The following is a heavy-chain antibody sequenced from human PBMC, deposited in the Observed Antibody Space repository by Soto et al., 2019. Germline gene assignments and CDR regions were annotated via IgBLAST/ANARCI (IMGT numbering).Heavy chain of an antibody. J-gene: IGHJ3*02. D-gene: IGHD6-19*01. CDR2: ISAYNRNT. V-gene: IGHV1-18*01. Sequence: ASVNVSCKASGCNLTSYGISWVRPAPGHVLEWRGWISAYNRNTNYAQKIKGRVTMTTHTSTSTAYMERRSLRSDDKAVYYVAGEAVAGTSYAFDIWG. CDR3: AGEAVAGTSYAFDI. CDR1: GCNLTSYG.